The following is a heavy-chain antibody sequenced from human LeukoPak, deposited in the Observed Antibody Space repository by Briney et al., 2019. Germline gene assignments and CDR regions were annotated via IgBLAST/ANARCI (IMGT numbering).Heavy chain of an antibody. Sequence: ASVKVSCKTSGYTFTNYDINWVRQATGQGLEWLGWMSPNNGNTGYAQKFQGRVTMTRDTSTSTVYMELSSLRSEDTAVYYCARDYSNLRGMDVWGQGTTVTVSS. D-gene: IGHD4-11*01. CDR1: GYTFTNYD. J-gene: IGHJ6*02. CDR2: MSPNNGNT. V-gene: IGHV1-8*01. CDR3: ARDYSNLRGMDV.